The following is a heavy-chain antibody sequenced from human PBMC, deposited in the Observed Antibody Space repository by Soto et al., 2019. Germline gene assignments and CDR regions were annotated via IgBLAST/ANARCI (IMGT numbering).Heavy chain of an antibody. CDR2: IWYDGTAT. D-gene: IGHD3-10*01. J-gene: IGHJ5*02. CDR3: ARNVGSSGSSGWFDT. CDR1: GFTLSNYG. V-gene: IGHV3-33*01. Sequence: QVQLVESGGGVVQPGRSLTLSCVASGFTLSNYGMHWVRQAPGKGLEWVAVIWYDGTATYSADSVKGRFSISRDKAKNELFLQLSSLRAEDTSEYYCARNVGSSGSSGWFDTWGQGTLFTVSS.